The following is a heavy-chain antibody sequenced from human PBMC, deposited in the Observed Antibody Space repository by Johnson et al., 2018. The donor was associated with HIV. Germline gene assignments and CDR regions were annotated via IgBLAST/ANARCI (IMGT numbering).Heavy chain of an antibody. D-gene: IGHD1-14*01. Sequence: QVHLVESGGGVVQPGRSLRLSCAASGFTFSSYAMHWVRQAPGKGLEWVAVISYDGSNKFYADSVKCRFTISRDNSKNPLYLQMNSLRHEDTAVYYCARDQGELRRTHAFDIWGQGTMVTVSS. V-gene: IGHV3-30*04. CDR2: ISYDGSNK. J-gene: IGHJ3*02. CDR1: GFTFSSYA. CDR3: ARDQGELRRTHAFDI.